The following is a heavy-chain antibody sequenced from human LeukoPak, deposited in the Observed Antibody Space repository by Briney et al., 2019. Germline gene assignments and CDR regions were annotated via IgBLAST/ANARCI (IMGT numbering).Heavy chain of an antibody. J-gene: IGHJ4*02. V-gene: IGHV4-4*09. CDR2: IYHSGNT. D-gene: IGHD3-22*01. CDR1: GVSITTYY. CDR3: ATMTRRGQYYFDN. Sequence: PSETLSLTCTVSGVSITTYYWSWVRQPPGKGLEWFGFIYHSGNTNYNPSLKSRVTMSVDTSKSQFSLRPSSVTAADTAVYYCATMTRRGQYYFDNWGQGTLVTVSS.